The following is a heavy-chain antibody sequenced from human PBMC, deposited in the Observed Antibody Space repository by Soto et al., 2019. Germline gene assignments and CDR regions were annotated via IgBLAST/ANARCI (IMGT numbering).Heavy chain of an antibody. V-gene: IGHV4-39*01. CDR3: ARRKSGYYGAWGAFDI. D-gene: IGHD3-3*01. J-gene: IGHJ3*02. CDR2: IYYSGST. Sequence: QLQLQESGPGLVKPSETLSLTCTVSGGSISSSSYYWGWIRQPPGKGLEWIGSIYYSGSTYYNPSLKSRVTISVDTSKNQFSLKLSSVTAADTAVYYCARRKSGYYGAWGAFDIWGQGTMVTVSS. CDR1: GGSISSSSYY.